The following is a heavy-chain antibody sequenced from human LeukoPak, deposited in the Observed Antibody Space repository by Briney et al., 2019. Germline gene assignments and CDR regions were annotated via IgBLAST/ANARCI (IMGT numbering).Heavy chain of an antibody. Sequence: PGGSLRLSCAASAFTFSNYGMHWVRQAPGKGLEWVTFIRYDGNNRYYADSVKGRFTISRDNSKNTLYLQMNSLRAEDTAVYYCAKGRMVREPFDYWGQGTLVTVSS. D-gene: IGHD3-10*01. CDR1: AFTFSNYG. CDR2: IRYDGNNR. J-gene: IGHJ4*02. CDR3: AKGRMVREPFDY. V-gene: IGHV3-30*02.